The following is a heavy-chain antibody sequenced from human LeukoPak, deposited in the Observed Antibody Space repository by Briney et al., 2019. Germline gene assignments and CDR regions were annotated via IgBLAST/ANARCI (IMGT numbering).Heavy chain of an antibody. J-gene: IGHJ4*02. CDR3: ARQAGSTSSAIDD. Sequence: PGESLKISCKGSGSRFTSYWIGCVRQVPGKGLEWRGIIYPGDSDTRDSPSFQGQVTIPADKSISTAYLQWSSLKASDTAMYYCARQAGSTSSAIDDWGQGTLVTVSS. CDR2: IYPGDSDT. V-gene: IGHV5-51*01. D-gene: IGHD2-2*01. CDR1: GSRFTSYW.